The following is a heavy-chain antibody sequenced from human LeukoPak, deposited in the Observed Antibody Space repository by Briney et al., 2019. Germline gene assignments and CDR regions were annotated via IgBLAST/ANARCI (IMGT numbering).Heavy chain of an antibody. CDR2: ISYDGNEK. J-gene: IGHJ4*02. Sequence: GGSLRLSCAASGFIFSSYAFEWVGQAQGKGREWGTLISYDGNEKDYSDAGKGGFTISRDNGKNSLYLQMNSPRAQDTAVYYCAKFGRGVSEDYWGPGTLVTVSS. V-gene: IGHV3-30*18. D-gene: IGHD3-10*01. CDR1: GFIFSSYA. CDR3: AKFGRGVSEDY.